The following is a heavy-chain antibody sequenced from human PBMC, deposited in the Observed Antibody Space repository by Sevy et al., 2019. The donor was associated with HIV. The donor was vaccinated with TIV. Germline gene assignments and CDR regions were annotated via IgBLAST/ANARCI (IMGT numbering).Heavy chain of an antibody. CDR3: ARGANYYDSSPYYYYYMDV. CDR1: GYSFTSYW. Sequence: GESLKISCKGSGYSFTSYWIGWVRQMPGKGREWMGIIYPGDSDTRYSPSFQGQVTISADKSISTAYLQWSSLKASDTAMYYCARGANYYDSSPYYYYYMDVWGKGTTVTVSS. J-gene: IGHJ6*03. V-gene: IGHV5-51*01. CDR2: IYPGDSDT. D-gene: IGHD3-22*01.